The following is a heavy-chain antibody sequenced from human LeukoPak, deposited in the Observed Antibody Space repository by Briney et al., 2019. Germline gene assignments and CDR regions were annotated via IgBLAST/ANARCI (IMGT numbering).Heavy chain of an antibody. CDR1: GGSISSSNW. Sequence: SGTLSLTCAVSGGSISSSNWWSWVRQPPGKGLEWIGEIYHSGSTNYNPSLKSRVTISVDKSKNQFSLKLSSVTAADTAVYYCAREKVYYDFWSGYPDYWGQGTLVTVSS. CDR3: AREKVYYDFWSGYPDY. V-gene: IGHV4-4*02. D-gene: IGHD3-3*01. J-gene: IGHJ4*02. CDR2: IYHSGST.